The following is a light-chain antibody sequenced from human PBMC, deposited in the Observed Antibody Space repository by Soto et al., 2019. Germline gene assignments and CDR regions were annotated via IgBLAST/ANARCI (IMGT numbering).Light chain of an antibody. CDR3: SSYTSGSTRVV. CDR1: SVDVGGYNY. V-gene: IGLV2-14*03. CDR2: DVS. J-gene: IGLJ2*01. Sequence: QSALTQPASVSGSPGQSITISCTGTSVDVGGYNYVSWYQQHPGRAPKVMIYDVSKRPSGISNRFSGSKSGNTASLTISGLQVEDEADYYCSSYTSGSTRVVFGGGTKVTVL.